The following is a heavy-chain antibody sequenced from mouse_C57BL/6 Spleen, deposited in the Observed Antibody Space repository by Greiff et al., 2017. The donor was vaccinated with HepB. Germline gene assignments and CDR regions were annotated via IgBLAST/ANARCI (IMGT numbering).Heavy chain of an antibody. Sequence: VHVKQSGAELVKPGASVKLSCTASGFNIKDYYMHWVKQRTEQGLEWIGRIDPEDGETKYAPKFQGKATITADTSSNTAYLQLSSLTSEDTAVYYCAREGGFYYYGSSYEWFAYWGQGTLVTVSA. CDR1: GFNIKDYY. CDR3: AREGGFYYYGSSYEWFAY. V-gene: IGHV14-2*01. CDR2: IDPEDGET. D-gene: IGHD1-1*01. J-gene: IGHJ3*01.